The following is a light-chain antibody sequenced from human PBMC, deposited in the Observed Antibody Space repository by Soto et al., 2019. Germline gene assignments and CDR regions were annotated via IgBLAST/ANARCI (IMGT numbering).Light chain of an antibody. CDR2: GAS. CDR1: HSISSRY. J-gene: IGKJ2*01. Sequence: ESVLTQSPGTLSLSPGERATLSCRASHSISSRYLAWYQQKPGQAPRLLIYGASSRATGIPDRFSGSGSGTGFTLTISRLEPEDFAVNYCHQYGSSPPYTFGPGTKLEI. CDR3: HQYGSSPPYT. V-gene: IGKV3-20*01.